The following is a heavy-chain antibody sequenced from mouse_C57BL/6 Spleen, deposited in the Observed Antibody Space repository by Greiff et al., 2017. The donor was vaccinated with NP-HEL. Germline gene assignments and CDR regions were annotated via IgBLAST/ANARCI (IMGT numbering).Heavy chain of an antibody. CDR3: ARSSSYGGFAY. Sequence: QVQLQQSGAELVRPGPSVKVSCKASGYAFTNYLIEWVKQRPGQGLEWIGVINPGSGGTNYNEKFKGKATLTADKSSSTAYMQLSSLTSEDSAVYFCARSSSYGGFAYWGQGTLVTVSA. CDR2: INPGSGGT. J-gene: IGHJ3*01. CDR1: GYAFTNYL. V-gene: IGHV1-54*01. D-gene: IGHD1-1*01.